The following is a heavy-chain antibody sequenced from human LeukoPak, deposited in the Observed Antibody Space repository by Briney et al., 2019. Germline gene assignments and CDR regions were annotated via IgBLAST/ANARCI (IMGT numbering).Heavy chain of an antibody. CDR1: GYSISSGYY. J-gene: IGHJ3*02. CDR3: ARQGWSDAFDI. D-gene: IGHD6-19*01. V-gene: IGHV4-38-2*01. Sequence: PSETLSLTCAVPGYSISSGYYWGWIRQPPGKGLEWIGSNYHSGSTYYNPSLKSRVTISVDTSKNQFSLKLSSVTAADTAVYYCARQGWSDAFDIWGQGTMVTVSS. CDR2: NYHSGST.